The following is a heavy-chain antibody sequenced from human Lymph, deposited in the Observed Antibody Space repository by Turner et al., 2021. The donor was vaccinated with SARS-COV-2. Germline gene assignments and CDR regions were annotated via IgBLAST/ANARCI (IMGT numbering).Heavy chain of an antibody. V-gene: IGHV1-69*10. D-gene: IGHD3-10*01. Sequence: QVQLVQSGAEVKKPGSSVKVSCKASGGTFSSYAISWVRQAPGQGLEWMGGIIPILRRPTYAQKYQGRVTITADNSTSTAYMELSSMRSEDTAVFYCARVVGGFGELGYYYYYGMDVWGQGTTVTVSS. J-gene: IGHJ6*02. CDR2: IIPILRRP. CDR1: GGTFSSYA. CDR3: ARVVGGFGELGYYYYYGMDV.